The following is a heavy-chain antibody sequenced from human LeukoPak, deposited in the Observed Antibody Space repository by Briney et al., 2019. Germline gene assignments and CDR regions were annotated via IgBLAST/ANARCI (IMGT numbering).Heavy chain of an antibody. D-gene: IGHD3-10*01. Sequence: PSETLSLTCTVSGGSISSYYWSWIRQPAGKGLEWIGRIYTSGSTNYNPSLKSRVTISVDTSKNQFSLKLSSVTAADTAVYYCARDPRITMVRGVRRGWFDPWGQGTLVTVSS. J-gene: IGHJ5*02. CDR1: GGSISSYY. V-gene: IGHV4-4*07. CDR2: IYTSGST. CDR3: ARDPRITMVRGVRRGWFDP.